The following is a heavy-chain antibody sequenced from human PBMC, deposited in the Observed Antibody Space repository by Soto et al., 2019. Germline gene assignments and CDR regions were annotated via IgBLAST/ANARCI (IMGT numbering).Heavy chain of an antibody. V-gene: IGHV1-69*01. CDR1: GGTFSSYA. J-gene: IGHJ5*02. Sequence: QVQLVQSGAEVKKPGSSVKVSCKASGGTFSSYAISWVRQAPGPGLDWLGGIIPRFGTANYAQKFQGRVTITADESTSTAYMELSSLRSEDTAVYYCARGPLGRGDYNWFDPWGQGTLVPVS. D-gene: IGHD3-16*01. CDR3: ARGPLGRGDYNWFDP. CDR2: IIPRFGTA.